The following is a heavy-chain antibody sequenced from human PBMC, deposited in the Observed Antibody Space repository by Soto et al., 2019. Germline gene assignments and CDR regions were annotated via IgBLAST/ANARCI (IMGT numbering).Heavy chain of an antibody. CDR2: ISGSGGST. J-gene: IGHJ4*02. D-gene: IGHD2-8*02. CDR3: GIGVCAVVYAPPSGY. V-gene: IGHV3-23*01. Sequence: EVQLLESGGGLVQPGGSLRLSCAASGFTFSSYAMSWVRQAPGKGLEWVSAISGSGGSTYYADAVKGRFTISRDNSKNPLQRQRNSLRAEDKGVCYCGIGVCAVVYAPPSGYWGQGTLVTVSS. CDR1: GFTFSSYA.